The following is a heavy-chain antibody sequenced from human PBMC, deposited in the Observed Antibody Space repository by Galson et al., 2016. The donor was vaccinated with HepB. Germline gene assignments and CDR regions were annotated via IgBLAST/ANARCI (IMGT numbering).Heavy chain of an antibody. J-gene: IGHJ6*02. CDR1: GASVINDRYY. D-gene: IGHD2-15*01. CDR3: ARGRRTICNGSICYKDSYYYAMDV. V-gene: IGHV4-61*01. CDR2: IDYSGST. Sequence: SLTCIVSGASVINDRYYWTWIRQPPGKGLEWIGCIDYSGSTNYSPSLKSRVTISLDASENQVSLRLSSVTAADTAIYYCARGRRTICNGSICYKDSYYYAMDVWGQGTTVAVSS.